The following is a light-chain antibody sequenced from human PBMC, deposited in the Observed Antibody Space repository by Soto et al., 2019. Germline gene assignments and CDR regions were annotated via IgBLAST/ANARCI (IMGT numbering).Light chain of an antibody. CDR3: QQFHRWPIT. CDR2: RAS. V-gene: IGKV3-15*01. Sequence: EVVMTQSPGTLSVSPGERATLSCRASQSVDHSLAWYQEKPGQAPRLLIYRASTRATGVPARISGGGSGTEFTLTISSLRSEDFAVYYCQQFHRWPITFGQGTRLEIK. J-gene: IGKJ5*01. CDR1: QSVDHS.